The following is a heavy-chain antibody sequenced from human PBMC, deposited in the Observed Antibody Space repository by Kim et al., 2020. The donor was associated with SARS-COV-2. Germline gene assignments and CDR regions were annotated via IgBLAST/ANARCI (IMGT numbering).Heavy chain of an antibody. V-gene: IGHV3-15*01. D-gene: IGHD3-22*01. J-gene: IGHJ3*02. Sequence: RFTISRDDSKNTLYLQMNSLKTEDTAVYYCTSGPRYYDSSGTKPVGAFDIWGQGTMVTVSS. CDR3: TSGPRYYDSSGTKPVGAFDI.